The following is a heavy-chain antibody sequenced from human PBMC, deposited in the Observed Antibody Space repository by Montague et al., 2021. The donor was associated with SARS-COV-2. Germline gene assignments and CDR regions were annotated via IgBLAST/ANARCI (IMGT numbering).Heavy chain of an antibody. CDR3: ARVQAITMIVVVIGAFDI. CDR1: GGSISSGGYC. Sequence: TLSLTCTVYGGSISSGGYCWSWIRQHPGKGLEWIGYIEDRGSTYYNPCVESRVTMSVETSKNQFSLKLSSVTAPDTAVYYCARVQAITMIVVVIGAFDIWGQGTMVTVSS. D-gene: IGHD3-22*01. CDR2: IEDRGST. J-gene: IGHJ3*02. V-gene: IGHV4-31*03.